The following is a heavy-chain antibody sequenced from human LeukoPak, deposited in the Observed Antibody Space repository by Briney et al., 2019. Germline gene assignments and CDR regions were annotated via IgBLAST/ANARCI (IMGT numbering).Heavy chain of an antibody. CDR1: GYTFTSYD. CDR3: ARGLSNVVVVAAQLYYYYGMDV. CDR2: VNPNSGNT. Sequence: GASVKVSCKASGYTFTSYDINWVRQATGQGLEWMGWVNPNSGNTGYAQKFQGRVTMTRNTSISTAYMELSSLRSEDTAVYYCARGLSNVVVVAAQLYYYYGMDVWGQGTTVTVSS. D-gene: IGHD2-15*01. V-gene: IGHV1-8*02. J-gene: IGHJ6*02.